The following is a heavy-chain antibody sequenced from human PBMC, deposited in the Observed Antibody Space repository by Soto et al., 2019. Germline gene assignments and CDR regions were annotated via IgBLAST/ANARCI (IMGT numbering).Heavy chain of an antibody. Sequence: QVQLVESGGGVVQPGRSLRLSCAASGFSFSSYCMHWVRQAPGKGLAWVATIWYDGNTKYYADSVKGRFTISRDNSKDTLYLQMNSLRDEDTAVYYCGGGAYFSDYWGQGTLVTVSS. J-gene: IGHJ4*02. CDR3: GGGAYFSDY. V-gene: IGHV3-33*01. CDR2: IWYDGNTK. D-gene: IGHD3-16*01. CDR1: GFSFSSYC.